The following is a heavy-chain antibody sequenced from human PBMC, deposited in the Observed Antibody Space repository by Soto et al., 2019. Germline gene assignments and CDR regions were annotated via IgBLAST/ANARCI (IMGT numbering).Heavy chain of an antibody. Sequence: QVRLVESGGGVVQPGRSLRLSCTASGFSFSSYAMYWFRQPPGKGLEWVAVISHDGINKHYADSVKGRVTVSRDNSNHSLDMQLNSVRGEDTDMYYCARDMYSSGYFVKWCGPWGQGTRVTVSA. D-gene: IGHD6-19*01. V-gene: IGHV3-30-3*01. CDR1: GFSFSSYA. CDR3: ARDMYSSGYFVKWCGP. J-gene: IGHJ5*02. CDR2: ISHDGINK.